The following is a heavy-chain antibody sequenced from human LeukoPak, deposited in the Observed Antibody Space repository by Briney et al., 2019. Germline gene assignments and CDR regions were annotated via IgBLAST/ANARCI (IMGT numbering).Heavy chain of an antibody. Sequence: PSETLSLTCTVSGGSISNYYWSWIRQPPGKGLEWIGYIYYSGSTNYNPSLKSRVTISVDTSKNQFSLKLSSVTAADTAVYFCARAGFTIFGEVTEYYYYYMDVWGRGTTVTVSS. D-gene: IGHD3-3*01. CDR1: GGSISNYY. CDR3: ARAGFTIFGEVTEYYYYYMDV. CDR2: IYYSGST. V-gene: IGHV4-59*01. J-gene: IGHJ6*03.